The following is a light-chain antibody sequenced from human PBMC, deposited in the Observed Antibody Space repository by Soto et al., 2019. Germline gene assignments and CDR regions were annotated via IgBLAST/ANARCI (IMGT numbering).Light chain of an antibody. V-gene: IGLV2-8*01. CDR1: SSDFGGYNY. J-gene: IGLJ2*01. CDR2: EVS. Sequence: QSVLTQPPSASGSPGQSVTISCTGTSSDFGGYNYVSWYQQHPGKAPKLMIYEVSKRPSGVPDRFSGSKSGNTASLTVSGLQAEDEADYYCTSYAGSNNFVVFGGGTKLTLL. CDR3: TSYAGSNNFVV.